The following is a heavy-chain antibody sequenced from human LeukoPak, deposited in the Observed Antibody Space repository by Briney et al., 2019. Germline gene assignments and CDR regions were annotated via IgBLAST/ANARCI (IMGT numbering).Heavy chain of an antibody. CDR3: AKDQYDFWSGFPPN. J-gene: IGHJ4*02. V-gene: IGHV3-23*01. CDR1: GFTFNKYC. D-gene: IGHD3-3*01. CDR2: IGGSGAST. Sequence: GGSLRLSCVASGFTFNKYCMTWVRQAPGKGLEWVSAIGGSGASTYYADSVKGRFTISRDNSKNTLYLQMDSLRAEDTALYFCAKDQYDFWSGFPPNWGQGTLVTVSS.